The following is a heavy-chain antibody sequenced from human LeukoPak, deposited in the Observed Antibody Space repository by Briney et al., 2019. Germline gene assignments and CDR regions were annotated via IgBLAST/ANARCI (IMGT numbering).Heavy chain of an antibody. Sequence: PSETLSLTCTVSGGSISSSSYYWGWIRQPPGKGLEWIGSIYYSGSTYYNPSLKSRVTISVDTSKNQFSLKLSSVTAAGTAVYYCARAFVVVPAADIWGQGTMVTVSS. J-gene: IGHJ3*02. V-gene: IGHV4-39*07. CDR3: ARAFVVVPAADI. CDR1: GGSISSSSYY. D-gene: IGHD2-2*01. CDR2: IYYSGST.